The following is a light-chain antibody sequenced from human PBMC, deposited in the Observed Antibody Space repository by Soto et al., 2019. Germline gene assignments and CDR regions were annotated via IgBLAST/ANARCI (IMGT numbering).Light chain of an antibody. CDR1: QSVGSSY. CDR2: DVS. J-gene: IGKJ1*01. CDR3: QRYCTSPPWT. V-gene: IGKV3-20*01. Sequence: EIVLTQSPSTLSLSPGERATLSCRASQSVGSSYLAWYQQKPGQAPRLLMYDVSTRATGIPDRFSGSGSGTDCTLTISRLEPEDFAVYYCQRYCTSPPWTFGQGTKVEIK.